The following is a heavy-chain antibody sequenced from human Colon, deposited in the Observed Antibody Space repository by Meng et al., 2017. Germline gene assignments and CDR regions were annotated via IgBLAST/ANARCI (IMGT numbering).Heavy chain of an antibody. J-gene: IGHJ4*02. Sequence: GESLKISCVVSGLTFRRYAMHWVRQAPGKGLEWVAVIAYDGGHKDYADSVKGRFTISRDNSLNTLYLQMNSLRAEDTAVYYCARDCNDGSGRFDYWGQGTLVTVSS. V-gene: IGHV3-30*01. CDR2: IAYDGGHK. CDR3: ARDCNDGSGRFDY. D-gene: IGHD3-22*01. CDR1: GLTFRRYA.